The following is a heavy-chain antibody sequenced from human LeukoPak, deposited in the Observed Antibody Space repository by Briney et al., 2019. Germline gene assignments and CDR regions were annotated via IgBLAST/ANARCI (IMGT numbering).Heavy chain of an antibody. D-gene: IGHD4-17*01. V-gene: IGHV3-21*01. CDR3: ARDPYNGYYGDDYYYYMDV. CDR2: ISSSSSYI. Sequence: GGSLRLSCAASRFTFSSYSMNWVRRAPGKGLEWVSSISSSSSYIYYADSVKGRFTISRDNAKNSLSLQMNSLRAEGTAVYYCARDPYNGYYGDDYYYYMDVWGKGTTVTISS. J-gene: IGHJ6*03. CDR1: RFTFSSYS.